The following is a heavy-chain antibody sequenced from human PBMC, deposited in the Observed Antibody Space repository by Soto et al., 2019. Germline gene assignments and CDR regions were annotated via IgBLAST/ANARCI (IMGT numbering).Heavy chain of an antibody. CDR2: IYSGGST. CDR1: GFTVSSNY. CDR3: ARHGHGYNYRGYFDY. D-gene: IGHD5-12*01. V-gene: IGHV3-53*01. Sequence: GSLRLSCAASGFTVSSNYMSWVRQAPGKGLEWVSVIYSGGSTYYADSVKGRFTISRDNSKNTLYLQMNSLRAEDTAVYYCARHGHGYNYRGYFDYWGQGTLVTVS. J-gene: IGHJ4*02.